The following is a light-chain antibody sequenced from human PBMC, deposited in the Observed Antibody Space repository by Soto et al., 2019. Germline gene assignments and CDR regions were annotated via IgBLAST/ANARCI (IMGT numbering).Light chain of an antibody. J-gene: IGLJ2*01. CDR3: CSYAGSRLPVV. CDR1: SSDVGSYNL. CDR2: EGT. V-gene: IGLV2-23*01. Sequence: QSALTQPASVSGSPGQSITISCTGTSSDVGSYNLVSWYQQHPGKAPKLMIYEGTKRPSGVSNRFSGSKSGNTASLTISGLQAEDEADYYCCSYAGSRLPVVFGGGTKLTVL.